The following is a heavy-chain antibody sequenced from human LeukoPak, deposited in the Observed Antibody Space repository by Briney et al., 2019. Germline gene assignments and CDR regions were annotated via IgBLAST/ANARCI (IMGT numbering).Heavy chain of an antibody. D-gene: IGHD6-13*01. V-gene: IGHV3-23*01. CDR3: AKAESISWFHY. J-gene: IGHJ4*02. CDR1: GFTLSKND. CDR2: ISRRGTTT. Sequence: GGSLRLSCAASGFTLSKNDMSWVRQAPGKGLEWGSSISRRGTTTYYADSVKGRFTISRDSSKDTLYLQMNSLRVEDTAVYYCAKAESISWFHYWGQGTLVTVSS.